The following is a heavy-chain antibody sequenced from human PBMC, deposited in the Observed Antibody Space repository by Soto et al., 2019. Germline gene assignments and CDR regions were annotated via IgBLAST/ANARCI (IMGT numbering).Heavy chain of an antibody. Sequence: GGSLRLSCAASGFTFDDYAMHWVWQAPGKGLEWVSGISWNSGSIGYADSVKGRFTISRDNAKNSLYLQMNSLRAEDTALYYCAKDGYSNYGDTIFDYWGQGTLVTVSS. CDR1: GFTFDDYA. V-gene: IGHV3-9*01. CDR2: ISWNSGSI. J-gene: IGHJ4*02. CDR3: AKDGYSNYGDTIFDY. D-gene: IGHD4-4*01.